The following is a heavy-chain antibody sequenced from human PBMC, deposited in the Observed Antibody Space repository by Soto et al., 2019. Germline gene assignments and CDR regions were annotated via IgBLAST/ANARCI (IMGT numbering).Heavy chain of an antibody. J-gene: IGHJ6*02. D-gene: IGHD3-10*01. Sequence: QMQLVQSGAEVKKTGSSVKVSCKASGYTFTYRYLHWVRQAPGQALDWMGWITPFNGNTNYAQKFQDRVTITRDRSMSTAYMELSSLRSEDTAMYYCASGSGDYYGSGRLYYYYGMDVWGQGTTVTVSS. CDR2: ITPFNGNT. V-gene: IGHV1-45*02. CDR1: GYTFTYRY. CDR3: ASGSGDYYGSGRLYYYYGMDV.